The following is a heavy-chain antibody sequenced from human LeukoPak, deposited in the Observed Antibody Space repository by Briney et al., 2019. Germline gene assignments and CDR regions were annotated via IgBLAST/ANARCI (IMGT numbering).Heavy chain of an antibody. Sequence: PGGSLRLSCAASGFTFSSYAMSWVRQAPGKGLEWVSAISGSSGSTNYADSVKGRFTISRDNSKNTLYLQMNSLRAEDTAVYYCAKEYCSNSVCHSLDYWGQGTLVTVSS. D-gene: IGHD2-8*01. CDR3: AKEYCSNSVCHSLDY. CDR1: GFTFSSYA. V-gene: IGHV3-23*01. J-gene: IGHJ4*02. CDR2: ISGSSGST.